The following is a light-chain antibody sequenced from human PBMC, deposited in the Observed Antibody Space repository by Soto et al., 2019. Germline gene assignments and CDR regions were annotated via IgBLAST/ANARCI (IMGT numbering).Light chain of an antibody. Sequence: DIQMTQSPYTLSASVGDRVTITCRASQGISTWLAWYQQKPGTAPKLLIYDASSLESGVPSRFSGSGSGTEFTLTITSLQPDDSATYYCQQYNSSWTFGQGTKVDIK. J-gene: IGKJ1*01. CDR2: DAS. CDR3: QQYNSSWT. V-gene: IGKV1-5*01. CDR1: QGISTW.